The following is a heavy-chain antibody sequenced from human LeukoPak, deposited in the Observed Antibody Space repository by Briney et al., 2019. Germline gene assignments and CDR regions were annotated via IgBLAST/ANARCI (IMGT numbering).Heavy chain of an antibody. CDR3: ARVWGIVVVPAAPFDY. CDR1: GYTFTSYG. J-gene: IGHJ4*02. Sequence: GASVKVSCKASGYTFTSYGISWVRQAPGQGLEWMGWISAYNGNTNYAQKLQGRVTMTKDTSTSTAYMELRSLRSDDTAVYYCARVWGIVVVPAAPFDYWGQGALVTVSS. CDR2: ISAYNGNT. D-gene: IGHD2-2*01. V-gene: IGHV1-18*01.